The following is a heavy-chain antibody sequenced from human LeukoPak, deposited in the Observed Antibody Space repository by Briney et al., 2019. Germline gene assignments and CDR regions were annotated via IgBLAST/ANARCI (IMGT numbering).Heavy chain of an antibody. J-gene: IGHJ4*02. CDR3: ANLNWNPRYYFDY. CDR2: ISYDGSNK. D-gene: IGHD1-1*01. V-gene: IGHV3-30*18. Sequence: PGGSLRLSCAASGFTSSSYGMHWVRQAPGKGLEWVAVISYDGSNKYYADSVKGRFTISRDNSKNTLYLQMNSLRAEDTAVYYCANLNWNPRYYFDYWGQGTLVTVSS. CDR1: GFTSSSYG.